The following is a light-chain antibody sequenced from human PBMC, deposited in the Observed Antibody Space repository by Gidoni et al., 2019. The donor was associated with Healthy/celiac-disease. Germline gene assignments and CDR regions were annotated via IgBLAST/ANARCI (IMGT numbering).Light chain of an antibody. CDR1: PSVSSSY. Sequence: IVLTQSPGTLSLSPGERATLSCRASPSVSSSYLAWYQQQPGQAPRLLIYGASSRATGIPDRFSGSGSGTDFTLTISRLEPEDVAVYYCQQYGSSLTWTFGQXTKVEIK. V-gene: IGKV3-20*01. CDR2: GAS. J-gene: IGKJ1*01. CDR3: QQYGSSLTWT.